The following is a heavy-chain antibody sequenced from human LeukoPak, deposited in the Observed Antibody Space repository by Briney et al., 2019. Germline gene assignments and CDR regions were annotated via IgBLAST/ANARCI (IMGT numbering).Heavy chain of an antibody. D-gene: IGHD3-10*01. V-gene: IGHV4-38-2*02. J-gene: IGHJ3*02. Sequence: SETLSLTCTVSGYSISSGYYWGWIRQPPGKGLEWIGSISHSGSTHYNPSLKSRVTISVDTSKNQFSLKLSSVTAADTAVYYCARGVGYYGSGSYYDVAFDIWGQGTMVTVSS. CDR2: ISHSGST. CDR3: ARGVGYYGSGSYYDVAFDI. CDR1: GYSISSGYY.